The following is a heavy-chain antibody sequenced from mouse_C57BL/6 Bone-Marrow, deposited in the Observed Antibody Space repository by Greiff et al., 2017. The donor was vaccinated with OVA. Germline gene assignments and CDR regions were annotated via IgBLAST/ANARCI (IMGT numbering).Heavy chain of an antibody. Sequence: QVQLQQSGAELARPGASVKLSCKASGYTFTSYGISWVKQRPGQGLEWIGEIYPRSGHTYYNEKFKGKATLTADKSSSTAYMDLRSLTSADYAVYFCAITNSNYVAWFADWGQGTLVTVSA. D-gene: IGHD2-5*01. J-gene: IGHJ3*01. CDR1: GYTFTSYG. V-gene: IGHV1-81*01. CDR2: IYPRSGHT. CDR3: AITNSNYVAWFAD.